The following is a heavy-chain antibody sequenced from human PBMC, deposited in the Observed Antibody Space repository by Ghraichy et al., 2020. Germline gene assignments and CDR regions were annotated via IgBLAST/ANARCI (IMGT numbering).Heavy chain of an antibody. CDR3: ARDLIGSDYPDH. V-gene: IGHV3-53*01. Sequence: GGSLRLSCAVSGFTVSRNFMSWVRQAPGKGLEWVSSIYTGGNAYYADSVKDRFTISRDNSKNTLYLQMNSLRADDSAVYYCARDLIGSDYPDHWGQGTLVTVSS. CDR2: IYTGGNA. D-gene: IGHD2-15*01. J-gene: IGHJ5*02. CDR1: GFTVSRNF.